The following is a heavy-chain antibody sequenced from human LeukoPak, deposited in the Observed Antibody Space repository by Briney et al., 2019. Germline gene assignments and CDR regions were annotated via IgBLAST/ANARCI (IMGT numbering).Heavy chain of an antibody. D-gene: IGHD3-3*01. CDR3: ARGKVSDFWSGYYTGLYAFDI. J-gene: IGHJ3*02. V-gene: IGHV4-34*01. Sequence: SETLSLTCAVYGGSFSGYYWSWIRQPPAKGLEWIGEINHSGSTNYNPSLKSRVTISVDPSTNQFSLKLSSVTAADTAVYYCARGKVSDFWSGYYTGLYAFDIWGQGTMVTVSS. CDR2: INHSGST. CDR1: GGSFSGYY.